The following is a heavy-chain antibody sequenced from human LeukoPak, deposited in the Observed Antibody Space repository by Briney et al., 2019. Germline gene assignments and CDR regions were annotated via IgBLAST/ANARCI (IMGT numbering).Heavy chain of an antibody. CDR3: ASGSSGHPFDY. Sequence: ASVKVSCKASGYTFTSYGISWVRQAPGQGLEWMGWISAYNGNTNYAQKFQGRVTITADKSTSTAYMELSSLRSEDTAVYYCASGSSGHPFDYWGQGTLVTVSS. CDR2: ISAYNGNT. CDR1: GYTFTSYG. J-gene: IGHJ4*02. D-gene: IGHD3-22*01. V-gene: IGHV1-18*01.